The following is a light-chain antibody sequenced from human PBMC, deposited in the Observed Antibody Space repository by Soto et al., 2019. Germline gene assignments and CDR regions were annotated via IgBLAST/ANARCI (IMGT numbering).Light chain of an antibody. CDR3: EQSGSSPRT. J-gene: IGKJ1*01. CDR2: GIS. CDR1: QSVSSNY. V-gene: IGKV3-20*01. Sequence: EVVLTQSPGTLSLSPGERATLSCRASQSVSSNYFAWYQQKPGQAPRLLIYGISSRATGIPDRFSGSGSGTDFTLTISRLEPEDFAVYYCEQSGSSPRTFGQGTKVEI.